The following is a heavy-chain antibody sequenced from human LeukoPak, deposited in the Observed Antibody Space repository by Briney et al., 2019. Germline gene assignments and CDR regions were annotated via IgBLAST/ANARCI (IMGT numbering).Heavy chain of an antibody. CDR1: GGSISSGGYY. Sequence: SETLSLTCTVSGGSISSGGYYWSWIRQHPGKGLEWIGYIYYSGSTYYNPSLKSRVTISADTSKNQFSLKLSSVTAADTAVYYCARATPRSSYSDYSYGMDVWGQGTTVTVSS. V-gene: IGHV4-31*03. CDR2: IYYSGST. D-gene: IGHD6-13*01. CDR3: ARATPRSSYSDYSYGMDV. J-gene: IGHJ6*02.